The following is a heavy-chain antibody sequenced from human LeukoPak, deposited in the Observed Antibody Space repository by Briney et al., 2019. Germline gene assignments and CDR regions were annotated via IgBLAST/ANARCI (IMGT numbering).Heavy chain of an antibody. CDR3: ARLWPYDFWSGYYLS. CDR1: GYSFTSYW. V-gene: IGHV5-51*01. D-gene: IGHD3-3*01. J-gene: IGHJ4*02. Sequence: GESLKISCEGSGYSFTSYWIGWVRQMPGKGLEWMGIIYPGDSDTRYSPSFQGQVTISADKSISTAYLQWSSLKASDTAMYYCARLWPYDFWSGYYLSWGQGTLVTVSS. CDR2: IYPGDSDT.